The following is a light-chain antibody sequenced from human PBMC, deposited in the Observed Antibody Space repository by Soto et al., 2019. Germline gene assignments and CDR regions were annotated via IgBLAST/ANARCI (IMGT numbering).Light chain of an antibody. CDR1: QSVSSY. Sequence: EIVLTQSPATLSLSPGERATLSCRASQSVSSYLAWYQQKPGQAPRLLIYDASNRATGIPSRFSGGGSRTDFTLTITSLQPEDFATYYCQQTSSAPFTFGPGTKVDIK. J-gene: IGKJ3*01. CDR3: QQTSSAPFT. CDR2: DAS. V-gene: IGKV3-11*01.